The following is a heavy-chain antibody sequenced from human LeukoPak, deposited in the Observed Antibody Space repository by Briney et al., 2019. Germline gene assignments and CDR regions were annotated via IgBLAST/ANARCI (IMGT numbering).Heavy chain of an antibody. Sequence: SETLSLTCSVSGGSIRSTTYYWGWIRQPPGKGLEWIGSIYYSGNTYYSPSLMSRVTISVDTSKNQFSLNLSSVTAADTAVYYCATNSRRPHQYYMDVWGKGTTVIVSS. CDR2: IYYSGNT. V-gene: IGHV4-39*07. CDR1: GGSIRSTTYY. CDR3: ATNSRRPHQYYMDV. D-gene: IGHD1-14*01. J-gene: IGHJ6*03.